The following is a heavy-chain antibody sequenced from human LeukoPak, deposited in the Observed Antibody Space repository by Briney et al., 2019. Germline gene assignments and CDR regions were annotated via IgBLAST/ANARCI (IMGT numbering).Heavy chain of an antibody. Sequence: SETLSLTCTVSGGSISDYYRGWIRQPPGKGLEWIGYFYNSGSSTYNPSLKSRVTISADTSKNQFSLKLNSVTAADTAVYYCTRGPGWLIDYWGQGILVTVSS. J-gene: IGHJ4*02. V-gene: IGHV4-59*01. CDR3: TRGPGWLIDY. D-gene: IGHD3-16*01. CDR2: FYNSGSS. CDR1: GGSISDYY.